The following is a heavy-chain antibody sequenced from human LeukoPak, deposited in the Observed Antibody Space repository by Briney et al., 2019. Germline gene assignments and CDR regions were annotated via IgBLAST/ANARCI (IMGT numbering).Heavy chain of an antibody. J-gene: IGHJ4*02. Sequence: ASVKVSCKASGGTFSSYAISWVRQAPGQGLEWMGGIIPIFGTANYAQKFQGRVTITTDESTSTAYMELSSLRSEDTAVYYCARDCSGAVCSFDYWGQGTLVTVSS. V-gene: IGHV1-69*05. CDR3: ARDCSGAVCSFDY. CDR1: GGTFSSYA. CDR2: IIPIFGTA. D-gene: IGHD2-8*02.